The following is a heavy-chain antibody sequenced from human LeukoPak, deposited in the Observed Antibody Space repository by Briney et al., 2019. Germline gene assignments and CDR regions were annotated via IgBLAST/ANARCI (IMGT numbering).Heavy chain of an antibody. V-gene: IGHV3-7*01. J-gene: IGHJ4*02. Sequence: GGSLRLSCAASGFTFSSYWMSWVRQAPGKGLEWVANIQQAGSEKYYVDSVKGRFIISRDNAKSSLFLQMNSLRAEDTSVYYCVRDQGGAVSYWGQGTLVTVSS. CDR1: GFTFSSYW. CDR2: IQQAGSEK. CDR3: VRDQGGAVSY. D-gene: IGHD3-16*01.